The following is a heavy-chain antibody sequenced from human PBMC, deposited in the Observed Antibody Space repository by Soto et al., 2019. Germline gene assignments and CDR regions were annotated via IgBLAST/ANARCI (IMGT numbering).Heavy chain of an antibody. Sequence: SETLSLTCTVSYVSISVSNVFWGWVRQPPGKGLEWIGNIDYSGTAYFNPSLGTRVTFPVDTSKNQFSLTLYSVTAADTAVYYCARTTGRHLDFWGQVILVTVSS. CDR3: ARTTGRHLDF. CDR1: YVSISVSNVF. J-gene: IGHJ4*02. CDR2: IDYSGTA. V-gene: IGHV4-39*01. D-gene: IGHD4-4*01.